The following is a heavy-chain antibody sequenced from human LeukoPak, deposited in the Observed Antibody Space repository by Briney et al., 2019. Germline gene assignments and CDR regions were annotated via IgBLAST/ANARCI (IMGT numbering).Heavy chain of an antibody. CDR3: ARDDYDFWKFDY. V-gene: IGHV3-21*01. J-gene: IGHJ4*02. Sequence: GGSLRLSCAASGFTFSSYSMNWVCQAPGKGLEWVSSISSSSSYIYYADSVKGRFTISRDNAKNSLYLQMNSLRAEDTAVYYCARDDYDFWKFDYWGQGTLVIVSS. CDR2: ISSSSSYI. D-gene: IGHD3-3*01. CDR1: GFTFSSYS.